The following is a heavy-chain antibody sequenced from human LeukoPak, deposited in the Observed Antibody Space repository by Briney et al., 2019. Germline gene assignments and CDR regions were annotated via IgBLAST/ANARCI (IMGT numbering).Heavy chain of an antibody. V-gene: IGHV1-8*03. Sequence: GASVKVSCKASGYTFTSYDINWVRQATGQGLEWMGWMSPNSGNTGYAQRFQGRVTITRNTSISTAYMELSSLRSEDTAVYYCARETSSGWYYYLDYWGQGTLVTVSS. CDR1: GYTFTSYD. D-gene: IGHD6-19*01. CDR2: MSPNSGNT. J-gene: IGHJ4*02. CDR3: ARETSSGWYYYLDY.